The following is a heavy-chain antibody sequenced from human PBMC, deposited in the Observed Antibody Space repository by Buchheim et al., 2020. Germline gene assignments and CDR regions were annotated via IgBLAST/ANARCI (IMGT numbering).Heavy chain of an antibody. Sequence: QVQLIQSGAEMKRPGSSVKVSCKTSGGTFTKYPFSWVRQAPGQGLEWMGGIIPMFDTPNYAQKFQGRVSISADQSTSTAYMELSSLTSEDTAIYFCARGRRDRNFYHGIDVWGQGTT. J-gene: IGHJ6*02. CDR3: ARGRRDRNFYHGIDV. CDR1: GGTFTKYP. V-gene: IGHV1-69*01. CDR2: IIPMFDTP.